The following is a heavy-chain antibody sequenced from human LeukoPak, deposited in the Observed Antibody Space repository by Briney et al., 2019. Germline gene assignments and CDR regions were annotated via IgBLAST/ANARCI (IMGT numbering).Heavy chain of an antibody. CDR1: GYSFTSYW. V-gene: IGHV5-51*01. J-gene: IGHJ6*03. D-gene: IGHD2-2*03. Sequence: GESLKISCKGSGYSFTSYWIGWVRQMPGKGLEWMGIIYPGDSDTRYSPSFQGQVTISADKSISTAYLQWSSLKASDTAMYYCARRSRGYCSSTSCSLDYYYYMDVWGKGTTVTVSS. CDR3: ARRSRGYCSSTSCSLDYYYYMDV. CDR2: IYPGDSDT.